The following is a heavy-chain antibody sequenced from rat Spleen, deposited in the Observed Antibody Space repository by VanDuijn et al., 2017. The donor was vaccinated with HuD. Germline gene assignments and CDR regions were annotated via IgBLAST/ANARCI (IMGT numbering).Heavy chain of an antibody. CDR3: ATHEYRYNYVDY. J-gene: IGHJ2*01. Sequence: EVQLVESGGGLVQPGRSLKLSCAASGFTFSDYNMAWVRQAPKKGLEWVATIIYDGSRTYYRDSVKGRFTISRDNAKSTLYLQMDSLRSEDTATYYCATHEYRYNYVDYWGQGVMVTVSS. V-gene: IGHV5S10*01. CDR1: GFTFSDYN. D-gene: IGHD1-5*01. CDR2: IIYDGSRT.